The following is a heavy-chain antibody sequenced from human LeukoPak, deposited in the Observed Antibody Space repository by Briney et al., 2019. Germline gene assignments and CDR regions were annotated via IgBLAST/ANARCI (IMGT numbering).Heavy chain of an antibody. J-gene: IGHJ1*01. CDR3: ARDQRPGWGEYFQH. D-gene: IGHD3-16*01. CDR1: EFTFSSYG. CDR2: IWYDGSNK. V-gene: IGHV3-33*01. Sequence: GGSLRLSCAASEFTFSSYGMHWVRQAPGKGLEWVAVIWYDGSNKYYADSVKGRFTISRDNSKNTVYLQMNSLGVEDTAVYYCARDQRPGWGEYFQHWGQGTLVTVSS.